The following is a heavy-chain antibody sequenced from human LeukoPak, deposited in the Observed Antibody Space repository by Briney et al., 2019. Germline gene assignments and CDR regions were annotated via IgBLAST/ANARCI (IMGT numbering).Heavy chain of an antibody. CDR3: ARVSYYYDSSGPFYYFDY. V-gene: IGHV4-59*01. Sequence: SETLSLTCTVSGGSISSYYWSWIRQPAGKGLEWIGYIYYSGSTNYNPSLKSRVTISVDTSKNQFSLKLSSVTAADTAVYYCARVSYYYDSSGPFYYFDYWGQGTLVTVSS. D-gene: IGHD3-22*01. CDR2: IYYSGST. J-gene: IGHJ4*02. CDR1: GGSISSYY.